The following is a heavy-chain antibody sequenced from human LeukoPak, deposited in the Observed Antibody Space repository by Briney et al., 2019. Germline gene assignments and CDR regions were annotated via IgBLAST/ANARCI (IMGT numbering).Heavy chain of an antibody. CDR2: IYYSGST. J-gene: IGHJ4*01. CDR3: ARKRRGGYNFFGH. D-gene: IGHD5-24*01. V-gene: IGHV4-39*01. CDR1: GGSISSSSYY. Sequence: SETLSLTCTVSGGSISSSSYYWGWIRQPPGKGLEWIGSIYYSGSTYYNPSLKSRVTISVDTSKNQFSLKLSSVTAADTAVYLCARKRRGGYNFFGHWGQGTLVTVSS.